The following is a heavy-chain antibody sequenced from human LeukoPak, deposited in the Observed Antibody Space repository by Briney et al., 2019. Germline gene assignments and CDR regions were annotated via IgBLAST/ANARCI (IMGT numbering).Heavy chain of an antibody. CDR2: VYSSGST. CDR1: GASISDFY. V-gene: IGHV4-4*07. D-gene: IGHD3-10*01. Sequence: PSGTLSLTCTVSGASISDFYCTWIRQSGGKGLEWIGRVYSSGSTNYNPSLKSRVTMSVDTSKNQFSLKLSSVTAADTAVYYCARGGGRGGGWFGELLPPTNWFDPWGQGTLVTVSS. CDR3: ARGGGRGGGWFGELLPPTNWFDP. J-gene: IGHJ5*02.